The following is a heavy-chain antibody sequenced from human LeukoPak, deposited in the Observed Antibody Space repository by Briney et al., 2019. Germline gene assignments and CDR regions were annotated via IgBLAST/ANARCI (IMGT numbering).Heavy chain of an antibody. CDR3: ARDVYYYDSSGYYLPAGADY. CDR2: ISSGSRTI. V-gene: IGHV3-48*01. Sequence: SGGSLRLSCAASGFTFGSYSMNWVRQAPGKGLEWVSYISSGSRTIYYAGSVKGRFTISRDNAKNSLYLQMNSLRAEDTAVYYCARDVYYYDSSGYYLPAGADYWGQGTLVTVSS. D-gene: IGHD3-22*01. CDR1: GFTFGSYS. J-gene: IGHJ4*02.